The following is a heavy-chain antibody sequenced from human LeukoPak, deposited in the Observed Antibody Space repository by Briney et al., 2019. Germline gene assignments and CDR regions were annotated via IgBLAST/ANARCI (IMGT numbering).Heavy chain of an antibody. J-gene: IGHJ5*02. CDR3: ARVLRGYGDYLNWFNP. Sequence: SVKVSCRASGGTFSSYAISWVRQAPGQGLEWMGGIIPIFGTANYAQKFQGRVTITADESTSTAYMELSSLRSEDTAVYYCARVLRGYGDYLNWFNPWGQGTLVTVSS. CDR1: GGTFSSYA. CDR2: IIPIFGTA. D-gene: IGHD4-17*01. V-gene: IGHV1-69*13.